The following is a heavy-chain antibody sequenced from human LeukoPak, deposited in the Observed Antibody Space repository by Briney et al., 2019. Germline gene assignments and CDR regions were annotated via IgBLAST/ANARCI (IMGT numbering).Heavy chain of an antibody. D-gene: IGHD1-26*01. CDR2: ISGSGSRT. CDR1: GFTYSSYG. Sequence: GGSLRLSCAASGFTYSSYGMTWVRQPPGKGLEWVSGISGSGSRTDYADSVKGRFTISRDNAKNTLYMQMNSLRAEDTAAYYCAKGSREWELLDAFDIWGQGTMVTVSS. J-gene: IGHJ3*02. V-gene: IGHV3-23*01. CDR3: AKGSREWELLDAFDI.